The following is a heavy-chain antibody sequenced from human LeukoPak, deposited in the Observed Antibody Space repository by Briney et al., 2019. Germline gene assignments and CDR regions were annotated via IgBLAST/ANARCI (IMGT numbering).Heavy chain of an antibody. CDR1: GYTFTGYY. V-gene: IGHV1-2*04. J-gene: IGHJ6*02. CDR2: INLNSGGT. CDR3: ARAQAYYGSGSYHYYYGMDV. Sequence: ASVKVSCKASGYTFTGYYMHWVRQAPGQGLEWMGWINLNSGGTNYAQKFQGWVTMTRDTSISTAYMELSRLRSDDTAVYYCARAQAYYGSGSYHYYYGMDVWGQGTTVTVSS. D-gene: IGHD3-10*01.